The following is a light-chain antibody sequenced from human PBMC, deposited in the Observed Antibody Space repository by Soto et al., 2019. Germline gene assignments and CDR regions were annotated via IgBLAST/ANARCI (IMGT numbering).Light chain of an antibody. CDR2: LNSAGSH. V-gene: IGLV4-69*01. CDR1: SGHSSYA. Sequence: QPVLTQSPSASASLGASVNLTCTLSSGHSSYAIAWHHQQPERGPRYLMKLNSAGSHSKGDGIPDRFSGSSSGAERYLTISSLQSEDEADYYCQTWGTGIVVFGGGTKVT. J-gene: IGLJ2*01. CDR3: QTWGTGIVV.